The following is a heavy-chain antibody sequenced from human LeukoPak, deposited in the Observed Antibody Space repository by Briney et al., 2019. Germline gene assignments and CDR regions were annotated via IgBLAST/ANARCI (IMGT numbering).Heavy chain of an antibody. J-gene: IGHJ5*02. D-gene: IGHD6-13*01. CDR1: GFSVSSNY. Sequence: GGSLRLSCEASGFSVSSNYMSWVRQAPGKGLEWVSGINWNGVILGYVDSVKGRFTISRDNAKNSLYLQMNSLSAEDTALYYCAKDKLRKQQLGNWFDPWGQGTLVAVSS. CDR3: AKDKLRKQQLGNWFDP. V-gene: IGHV3-9*01. CDR2: INWNGVIL.